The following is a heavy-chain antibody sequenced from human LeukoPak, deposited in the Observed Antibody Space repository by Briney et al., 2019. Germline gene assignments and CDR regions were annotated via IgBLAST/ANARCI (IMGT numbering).Heavy chain of an antibody. J-gene: IGHJ4*02. CDR2: ISGSGDTL. D-gene: IGHD1-14*01. CDR1: GFTFSSYE. CDR3: ARGLGPGPYFDY. V-gene: IGHV3-48*03. Sequence: GGSLRLSCAASGFTFSSYEMNWVRQAPGKGLEWVSYISGSGDTLYYADSVKGRFTISRDNSKNSLYLQMNSLRAEDTAVYYCARGLGPGPYFDYWGQGTLVTVSS.